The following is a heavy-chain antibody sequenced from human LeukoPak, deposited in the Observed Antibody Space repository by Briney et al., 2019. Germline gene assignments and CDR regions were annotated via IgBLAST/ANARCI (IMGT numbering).Heavy chain of an antibody. D-gene: IGHD3-22*01. J-gene: IGHJ3*02. CDR3: ARGGPHSSGTPGAFDI. CDR2: ISSSSSYI. CDR1: GFTFSSYS. Sequence: GGSLRLSCAASGFTFSSYSMNWVRQAPGKGLGWVSSISSSSSYIYYADSVKGRFTISRDNAKNSLYLQMNSLRAEDTAVYYCARGGPHSSGTPGAFDIWGQGTMVTVSS. V-gene: IGHV3-21*01.